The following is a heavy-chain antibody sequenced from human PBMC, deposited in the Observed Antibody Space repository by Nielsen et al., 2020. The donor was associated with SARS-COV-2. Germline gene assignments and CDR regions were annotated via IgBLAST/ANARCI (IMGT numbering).Heavy chain of an antibody. CDR3: ARLLDSPKYYFDY. Sequence: SVKVSCKASGCTFSSYAISWVRQAPGQGLEWMGGIIPIFGTANYAQKFQGRVTITADESTSTAYMELSSLRSEDTAVYYCARLLDSPKYYFDYWGQGTLVTVSS. V-gene: IGHV1-69*13. CDR2: IIPIFGTA. D-gene: IGHD3/OR15-3a*01. CDR1: GCTFSSYA. J-gene: IGHJ4*02.